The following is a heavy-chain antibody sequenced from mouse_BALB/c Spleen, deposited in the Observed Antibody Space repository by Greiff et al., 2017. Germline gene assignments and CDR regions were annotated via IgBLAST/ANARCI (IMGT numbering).Heavy chain of an antibody. CDR2: IHYSGST. CDR1: GYSITSGYS. V-gene: IGHV3-1*02. Sequence: DVKLVESGPDLVKPSQSLSLTCTVTGYSITSGYSWPWIRQFPGNTLEWMGYIHYSGSTNYNPSLKSRISITRDTSKNQFFLQLNSVTTEDTATYYCAREGGDGYYTLAYWGQGTLVTVSA. D-gene: IGHD2-3*01. CDR3: AREGGDGYYTLAY. J-gene: IGHJ3*01.